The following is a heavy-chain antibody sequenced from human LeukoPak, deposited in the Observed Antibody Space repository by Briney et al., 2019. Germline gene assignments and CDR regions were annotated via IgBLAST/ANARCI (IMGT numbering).Heavy chain of an antibody. Sequence: GGSLRLSCAASGFTFSSYAMSWVRQAPGKGLEWVSAVSGSGGSTYYADSVKGRFTISRDNSKNTLYLQMNSLRAEDTAVYYCAEDCRILVGGIGGEATPFDYWGQGTLVTVSS. CDR3: AEDCRILVGGIGGEATPFDY. J-gene: IGHJ4*02. CDR2: VSGSGGST. V-gene: IGHV3-23*01. D-gene: IGHD1-26*01. CDR1: GFTFSSYA.